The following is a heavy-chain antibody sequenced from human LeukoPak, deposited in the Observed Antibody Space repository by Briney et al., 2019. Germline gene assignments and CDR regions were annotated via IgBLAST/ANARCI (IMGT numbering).Heavy chain of an antibody. V-gene: IGHV4-30-4*08. CDR3: AREREYSGYGSGGIVDY. J-gene: IGHJ4*02. CDR1: GGSISSGGYY. CDR2: IYYSGGT. D-gene: IGHD5-12*01. Sequence: PSQTLSLTCTVSGGSISSGGYYWSWIRQPPGKGLEWIGYIYYSGGTDYNPSLKSRVSISVDTSKSQFSLRLSSVTAADTAVYYCAREREYSGYGSGGIVDYWGQGTLVTVSS.